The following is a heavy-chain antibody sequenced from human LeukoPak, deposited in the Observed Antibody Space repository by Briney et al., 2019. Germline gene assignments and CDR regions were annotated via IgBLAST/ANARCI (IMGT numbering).Heavy chain of an antibody. CDR3: ARDLTGTTEYYYYGMDV. D-gene: IGHD1-20*01. CDR2: IYSGGST. Sequence: GGSLRLSCAASGFTVSSNYMSWVRQAPGKGLEWVSVIYSGGSTYYADSVKGRSTISRDNSKNTLYLQMNSLRAEDTAVYYCARDLTGTTEYYYYGMDVWGQGTTVTVSS. CDR1: GFTVSSNY. V-gene: IGHV3-66*01. J-gene: IGHJ6*02.